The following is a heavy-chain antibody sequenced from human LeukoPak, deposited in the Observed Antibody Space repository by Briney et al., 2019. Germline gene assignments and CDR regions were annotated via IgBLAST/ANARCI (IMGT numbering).Heavy chain of an antibody. CDR3: ARGLLRQPPNWFDP. D-gene: IGHD3-3*01. CDR1: GGSISSYY. J-gene: IGHJ5*02. V-gene: IGHV4-59*01. Sequence: SETLSLTCTVSGGSISSYYWSWIRQPPGKGLEWIGYIYYSGSTNYNPSLKSRVTISVDTSKNQFSLKLSSVTAADTAVYYCARGLLRQPPNWFDPWGQGTLVTVSS. CDR2: IYYSGST.